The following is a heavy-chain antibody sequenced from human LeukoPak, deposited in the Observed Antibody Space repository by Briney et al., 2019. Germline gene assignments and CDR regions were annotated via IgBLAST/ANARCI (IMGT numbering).Heavy chain of an antibody. CDR1: GYTLTELS. Sequence: GASVKVSCKVSGYTLTELSMHWVRQAPGKGLEWVAFIRYDGSNKYYADSVKGRFTISRDNSKNTLYLQMNSLRAEDTAVYYCAKVLPSAMVRDTPDYWGQGTLVTVSS. CDR2: IRYDGSNK. V-gene: IGHV3-30*02. D-gene: IGHD3-10*01. CDR3: AKVLPSAMVRDTPDY. J-gene: IGHJ4*02.